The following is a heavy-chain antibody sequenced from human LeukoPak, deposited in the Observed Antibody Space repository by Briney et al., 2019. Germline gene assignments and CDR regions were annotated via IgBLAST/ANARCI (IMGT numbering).Heavy chain of an antibody. D-gene: IGHD4-23*01. J-gene: IGHJ4*02. CDR1: GGSFIGYH. Sequence: SETLTLSCAVSGGSFIGYHWNWIRQSPGKGLEWIAEINHRGGTNYNPSLKSRVTISIDTSKNQFSLNLRSVTAADTAVYYCARDPTTEETVPYYFYDWGQGTLVTVSS. CDR2: INHRGGT. CDR3: ARDPTTEETVPYYFYD. V-gene: IGHV4-34*01.